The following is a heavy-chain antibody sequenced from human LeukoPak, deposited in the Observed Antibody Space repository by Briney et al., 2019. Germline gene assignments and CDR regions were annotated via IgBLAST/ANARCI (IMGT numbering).Heavy chain of an antibody. J-gene: IGHJ4*02. D-gene: IGHD6-13*01. Sequence: SETLSLTCSVSGGSLSSSSYYWGWIRQPPGRGLEWIGNIYETGSTNYNPSLKSRVTISVDTSKNQFSLKLSSVTPEDTAVYYCARGAAAGTDYWGQGTLVTVSS. CDR2: IYETGST. CDR3: ARGAAAGTDY. CDR1: GGSLSSSSYY. V-gene: IGHV4-39*01.